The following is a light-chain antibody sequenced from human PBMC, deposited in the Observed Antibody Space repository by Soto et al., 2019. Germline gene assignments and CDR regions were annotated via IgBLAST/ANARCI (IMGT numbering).Light chain of an antibody. Sequence: DIQMTQSPSSVSASVGDRITITCRSSQGIGSWLAWYQQKPGKPPKLLISGASSLRSGVPSRFSGSGSGTAFTLPISNLQPEDSSTYYCQQARSFPLTFGGGPKVEL. CDR3: QQARSFPLT. CDR2: GAS. V-gene: IGKV1-12*01. J-gene: IGKJ4*01. CDR1: QGIGSW.